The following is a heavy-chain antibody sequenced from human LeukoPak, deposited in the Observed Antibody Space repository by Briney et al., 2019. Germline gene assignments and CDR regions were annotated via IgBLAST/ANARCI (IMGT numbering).Heavy chain of an antibody. CDR2: IRTYNIDI. CDR3: ARETSIAEARTRGDY. V-gene: IGHV1-18*01. J-gene: IGHJ4*02. CDR1: GYTFTSYG. Sequence: GGTVNVSCTASGYTFTSYGISWVRQAPGQGLECMAWIRTYNIDINFAKNFQGRVTMTTDTSTSTAYMELRSLRSDDTAVYYCARETSIAEARTRGDYWGQGTLVT. D-gene: IGHD6-13*01.